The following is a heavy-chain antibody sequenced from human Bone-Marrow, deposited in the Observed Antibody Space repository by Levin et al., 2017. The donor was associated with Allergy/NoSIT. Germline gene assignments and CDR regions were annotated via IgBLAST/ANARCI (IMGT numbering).Heavy chain of an antibody. Sequence: SETLSLTCSVSGLSITTTNYYWAWIRQSPGKGLEWIGSLFYSGSTFYNPSLNSRVTMSLDTSNHQFSLKLSSVTAADTATSYCAINSCDLLTGYPYWFDPWGQGTLVTVAS. CDR1: GLSITTTNYY. CDR2: LFYSGST. CDR3: AINSCDLLTGYPYWFDP. J-gene: IGHJ5*02. V-gene: IGHV4-39*07. D-gene: IGHD3-9*01.